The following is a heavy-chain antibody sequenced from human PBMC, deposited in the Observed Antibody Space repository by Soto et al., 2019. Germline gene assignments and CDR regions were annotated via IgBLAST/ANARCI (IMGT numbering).Heavy chain of an antibody. CDR1: GVSFKDYG. Sequence: GRSLRLSCGAAGVSFKDYGTHWVRQAPGKGLEWVAVISYDGKQTYYADSVKGRFTISKDKSKRTLFLQMNRLRVDDTAVYYCARDGWGSNWYFDLWGRGTLVTVS. V-gene: IGHV3-30*03. D-gene: IGHD3-16*01. J-gene: IGHJ2*01. CDR2: ISYDGKQT. CDR3: ARDGWGSNWYFDL.